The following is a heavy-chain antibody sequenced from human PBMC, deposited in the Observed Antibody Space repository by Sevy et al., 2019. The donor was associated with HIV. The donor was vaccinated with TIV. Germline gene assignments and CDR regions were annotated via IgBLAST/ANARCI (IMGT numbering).Heavy chain of an antibody. CDR2: ISSSGSTI. Sequence: GGSLRLSCAASGFTFSSYEMNWVRQAPGKGLEWVSYISSSGSTIYYADSVKGRLTISRDNAKNSLYLQMNSLRAEDTAVYYCARTTVVTTADIIDYWGQGTLVTVSS. D-gene: IGHD4-17*01. CDR1: GFTFSSYE. CDR3: ARTTVVTTADIIDY. J-gene: IGHJ4*02. V-gene: IGHV3-48*03.